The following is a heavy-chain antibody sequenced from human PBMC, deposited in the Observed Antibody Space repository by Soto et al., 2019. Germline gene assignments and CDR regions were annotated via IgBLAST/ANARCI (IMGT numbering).Heavy chain of an antibody. CDR1: GFTFNTYF. V-gene: IGHV3-30*13. CDR2: IFPNGRDK. D-gene: IGHD1-26*01. J-gene: IGHJ4*02. CDR3: VRDDELGSNCDLGY. Sequence: QVQLVQSGGGVVQPGRSLRLSCAAYGFTFNTYFMHWVRQAPGKGLEWVAMIFPNGRDKDDADSVQGRFTITRDNSNSRMDLQMDSLRSEDTALYYGVRDDELGSNCDLGYWGQGALVTVSP.